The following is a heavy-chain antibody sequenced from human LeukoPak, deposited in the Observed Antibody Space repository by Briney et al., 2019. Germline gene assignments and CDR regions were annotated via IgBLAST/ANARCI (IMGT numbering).Heavy chain of an antibody. CDR1: GGTFSSYA. Sequence: SVKVSCKASGGTFSSYAISWVRQAPGQGLEWMGRIIPIFGIVNYAQRFQGRVTITADKSTSTAYMELSSLRSEDTAVYYCARGCYYYGSGSYCLYGMDVWGQGTTVTVSS. CDR2: IIPIFGIV. V-gene: IGHV1-69*04. CDR3: ARGCYYYGSGSYCLYGMDV. D-gene: IGHD3-10*01. J-gene: IGHJ6*02.